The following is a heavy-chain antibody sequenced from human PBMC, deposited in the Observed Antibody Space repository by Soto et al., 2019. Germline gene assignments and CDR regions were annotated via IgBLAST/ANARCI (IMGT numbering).Heavy chain of an antibody. Sequence: GGSLRLSWASSGFIFTSSSMNWVRQAPGKGLEWISYISPTGSTMYYADSVKGRFTISRDNAKNSLYLQMSSLRDEDTAVYYCARGQSWAFDIWGQGTMVTV. J-gene: IGHJ3*02. CDR2: ISPTGSTM. CDR3: ARGQSWAFDI. CDR1: GFIFTSSS. V-gene: IGHV3-48*02.